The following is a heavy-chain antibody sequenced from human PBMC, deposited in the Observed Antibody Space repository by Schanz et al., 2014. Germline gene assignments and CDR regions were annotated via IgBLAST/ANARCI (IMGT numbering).Heavy chain of an antibody. CDR2: MYINSGST. D-gene: IGHD2-21*01. V-gene: IGHV3-53*01. CDR3: ARVVFFCDSSSCMNFYYMDV. CDR1: GFTVNTNY. Sequence: EVQLVESGGGLIQPGGSLRLSCAVSGFTVNTNYMSWVRQAPGKGLEWISSMYINSGSTQYADSVKGRFIISRDSSKNTLFLQMNSLRAEDTAVYFCARVVFFCDSSSCMNFYYMDVWGKGTTVTVSS. J-gene: IGHJ6*03.